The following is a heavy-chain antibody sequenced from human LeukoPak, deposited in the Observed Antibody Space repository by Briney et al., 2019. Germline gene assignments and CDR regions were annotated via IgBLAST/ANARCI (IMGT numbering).Heavy chain of an antibody. V-gene: IGHV3-48*01. CDR3: ARAPSGSNSRFDP. CDR1: GFPFSSYS. D-gene: IGHD1-26*01. CDR2: ISSRGSGV. J-gene: IGHJ5*02. Sequence: PGGSLSLSCAASGFPFSSYSMNWVRQAPGKGLEWGSYISSRGSGVDSADSEKGRFTISRGNAKNSLYLQMNSLRAEDTAVYYCARAPSGSNSRFDPWGQGTLVTVSS.